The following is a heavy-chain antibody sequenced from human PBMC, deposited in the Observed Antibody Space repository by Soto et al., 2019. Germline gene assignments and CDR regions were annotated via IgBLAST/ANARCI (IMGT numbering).Heavy chain of an antibody. CDR2: ISGNGGST. V-gene: IGHV3-23*01. D-gene: IGHD6-6*01. J-gene: IGHJ4*02. CDR3: AKDRTFGPPLVRFDS. Sequence: EVQLLESGGGLVQPGGSPRLSCGASGFTFSVYAMTWVRQAPGKGLEWVSAISGNGGSTYYADSVKGRFTISRDNSKSTLHLQMNSLRVEDTAVYYCAKDRTFGPPLVRFDSWDQGTLVTVSS. CDR1: GFTFSVYA.